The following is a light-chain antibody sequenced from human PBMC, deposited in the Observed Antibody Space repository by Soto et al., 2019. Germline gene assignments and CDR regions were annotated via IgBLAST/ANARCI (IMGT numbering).Light chain of an antibody. CDR2: DAV. J-gene: IGKJ4*01. CDR3: QKRINWPLN. V-gene: IGKV3-11*01. CDR1: QSISTY. Sequence: ETVLTQSPATLSLSPGERATLSCRASQSISTYLAWYQQKPGQAPRLLIYDAVNRATGIPARFSGSGSGTDFTLIIDSLAPEDFAVYYCQKRINWPLNCGGGTKVAIK.